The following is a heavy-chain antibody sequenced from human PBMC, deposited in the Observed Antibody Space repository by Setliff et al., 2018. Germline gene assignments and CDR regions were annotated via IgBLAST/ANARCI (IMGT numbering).Heavy chain of an antibody. CDR1: GGSVYRDGYY. Sequence: SETLSLTCSVSGGSVYRDGYYWTWIRHHPGKGLEWIGYMYFNGNTYYNPSLESRVIISSDTSETQFSLRLTSVTTADTAVYFCASVFGHSGYPNYNRYYFLDVWGKGTPVTVSS. V-gene: IGHV4-31*03. CDR3: ASVFGHSGYPNYNRYYFLDV. J-gene: IGHJ6*04. CDR2: MYFNGNT. D-gene: IGHD3-10*01.